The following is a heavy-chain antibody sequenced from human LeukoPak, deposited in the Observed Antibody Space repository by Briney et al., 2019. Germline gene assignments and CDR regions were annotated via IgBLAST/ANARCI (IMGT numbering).Heavy chain of an antibody. J-gene: IGHJ4*02. V-gene: IGHV3-20*04. CDR1: GFTFDDYG. CDR3: ASPGIAVAANYFDY. Sequence: GGSLRLSCAASGFTFDDYGMSWVRQAPGKGLEWVSGINWNGGGTGYADSVKGRFTISRDNAKNSLYLQMNSLRAEDTALYYCASPGIAVAANYFDYWGQGTLVTVSS. CDR2: INWNGGGT. D-gene: IGHD6-19*01.